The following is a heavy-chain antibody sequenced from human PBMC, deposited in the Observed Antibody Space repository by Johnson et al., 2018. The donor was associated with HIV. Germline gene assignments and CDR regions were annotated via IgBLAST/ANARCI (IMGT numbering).Heavy chain of an antibody. CDR1: GFTFSSYA. CDR2: VSYDGSER. V-gene: IGHV3-30*04. J-gene: IGHJ3*02. CDR3: AREGEGYSSSWYDAFDI. D-gene: IGHD6-13*01. Sequence: QVQLVESGGGVVQPGRSLRLSCTASGFTFSSYAMHWVRQAPGKGLEWVAVVSYDGSERYYGDSVKGRFTISRDNSRNTLYLQMNSLRAEDTAVYYCAREGEGYSSSWYDAFDIWGQGTMVTVSS.